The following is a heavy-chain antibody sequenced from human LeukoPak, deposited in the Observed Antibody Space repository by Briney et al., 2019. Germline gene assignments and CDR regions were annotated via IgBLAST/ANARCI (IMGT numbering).Heavy chain of an antibody. Sequence: SQTLSLTYTVSGGSISSGSYYWSWIRQPPGKGLEWIGEINHSGSTNYNPSLKSRVTISVDTSKNQFSLKLSSVTAADTAVYYCAIGSPRTTVTTTDYWGQGTLVTVSS. V-gene: IGHV4-39*07. J-gene: IGHJ4*02. CDR2: INHSGST. CDR3: AIGSPRTTVTTTDY. D-gene: IGHD4-17*01. CDR1: GGSISSGSYY.